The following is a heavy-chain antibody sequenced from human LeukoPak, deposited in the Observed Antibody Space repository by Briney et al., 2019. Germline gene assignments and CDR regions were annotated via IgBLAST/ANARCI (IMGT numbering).Heavy chain of an antibody. CDR3: ARQYCSGGDCYFFD. Sequence: GGSLRLSCAASGFTFSSYAMSWVRQAPGKGLEWVALMWYDGNNKYYADSVKGRFTISRDNSKNTLYLQMNSLRAEDTALYYCARQYCSGGDCYFFDWGQGTLVTVSS. V-gene: IGHV3-33*08. CDR2: MWYDGNNK. J-gene: IGHJ4*02. CDR1: GFTFSSYA. D-gene: IGHD2-15*01.